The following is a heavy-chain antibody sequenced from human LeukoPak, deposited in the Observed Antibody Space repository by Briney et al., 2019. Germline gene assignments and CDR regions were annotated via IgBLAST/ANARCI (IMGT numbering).Heavy chain of an antibody. D-gene: IGHD4-23*01. CDR2: IYYSGST. V-gene: IGHV4-30-4*01. CDR3: ARDLPNEGNHLDY. J-gene: IGHJ4*02. CDR1: GGSISSGDYY. Sequence: SQTLSLTCTVSGGSISSGDYYWSWIRQPPGKGLEWIGYIYYSGSTYYNPSLKSRVTISVDTSKNQFSLKLSSVTAADTAVYYCARDLPNEGNHLDYWGQGTLVTVSS.